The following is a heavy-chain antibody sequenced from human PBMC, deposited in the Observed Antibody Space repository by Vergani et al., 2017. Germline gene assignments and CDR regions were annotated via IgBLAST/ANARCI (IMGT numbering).Heavy chain of an antibody. CDR3: ARVADAHSLWFGELLGHYFDY. V-gene: IGHV1-46*01. J-gene: IGHJ4*02. CDR1: GYTFTSYY. D-gene: IGHD3-10*01. Sequence: QVQLVQSGAEVKKPGASVKVSCKASGYTFTSYYMHWVRQAPGQGLEWMGIINPSGGSTSYAQKFQGRVTMTTDTSTSTAYMELRSLRSDDTAVYYCARVADAHSLWFGELLGHYFDYWGQGTLVTVSS. CDR2: INPSGGST.